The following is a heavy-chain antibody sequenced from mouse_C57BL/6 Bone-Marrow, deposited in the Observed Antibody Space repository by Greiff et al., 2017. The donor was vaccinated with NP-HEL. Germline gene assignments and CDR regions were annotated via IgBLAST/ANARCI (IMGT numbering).Heavy chain of an antibody. CDR3: AKGDYYGTRFTY. D-gene: IGHD1-1*01. CDR1: GYTFTDYY. Sequence: EVQLQQSGPELVKPGASVKISCKASGYTFTDYYMNWVKQSHGTSLEWIGDINPNNGGTSYNQQFKGKATLTVDKSSSTAYMELRILTSEDSAVDYCAKGDYYGTRFTYWGQGTLVTVSA. V-gene: IGHV1-26*01. J-gene: IGHJ3*01. CDR2: INPNNGGT.